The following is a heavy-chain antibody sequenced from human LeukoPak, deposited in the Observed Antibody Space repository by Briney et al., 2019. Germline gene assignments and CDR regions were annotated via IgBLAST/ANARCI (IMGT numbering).Heavy chain of an antibody. CDR1: GYTFTGYY. J-gene: IGHJ3*02. V-gene: IGHV1-2*02. CDR3: ARATRSAGAMAFDI. D-gene: IGHD6-13*01. Sequence: GASVKVSCKASGYTFTGYYMHWVRQAPGQGLEWMGWINPNSGGTNYAQKFQGRVTMTRDTSISTAYMELSRLRSDDTAVYYCARATRSAGAMAFDIWGQGTMVTVSS. CDR2: INPNSGGT.